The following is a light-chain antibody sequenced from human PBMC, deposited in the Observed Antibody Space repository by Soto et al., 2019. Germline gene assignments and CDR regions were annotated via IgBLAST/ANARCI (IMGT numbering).Light chain of an antibody. Sequence: DIQMTQTPSSLSASVGDRVTITCQASQDINNCLNWYHQKPGKAPKLLIYAASSLQSGVPSRFSGSGSGTDFTLTVSSLQPEDFVTYYCQQGYSTPITFGQGTRLEIK. V-gene: IGKV1-39*01. J-gene: IGKJ5*01. CDR1: QDINNC. CDR2: AAS. CDR3: QQGYSTPIT.